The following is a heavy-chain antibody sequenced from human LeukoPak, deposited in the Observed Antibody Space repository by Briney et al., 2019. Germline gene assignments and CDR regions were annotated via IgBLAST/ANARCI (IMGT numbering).Heavy chain of an antibody. CDR2: IDSYNGNT. J-gene: IGHJ4*02. CDR3: ARAGAEVTSHFDV. V-gene: IGHV1-18*04. CDR1: GYPFSIFG. Sequence: ASVKVSCKASGYPFSIFGMAWVRQAPGQGLEWMGWIDSYNGNTNFAQKFQGRVTITTDTSTRTVYMELSSLRFDDTAVYYFARAGAEVTSHFDVWGQGTLVTVSS. D-gene: IGHD2-21*02.